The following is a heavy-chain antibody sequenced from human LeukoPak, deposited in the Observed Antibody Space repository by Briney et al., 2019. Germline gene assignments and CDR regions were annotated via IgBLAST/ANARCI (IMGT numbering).Heavy chain of an antibody. Sequence: PSETLSLTCAVYGGSFSGYYWSWIRQPPGKGLEWIGEINHSGSTDYNPSLESRVTISVDTSKNQFSLKLSSVTAADTAVYYCARGRNHTAMFDYWGQGTLVTVSS. CDR3: ARGRNHTAMFDY. J-gene: IGHJ4*02. V-gene: IGHV4-34*01. CDR1: GGSFSGYY. CDR2: INHSGST. D-gene: IGHD5-18*01.